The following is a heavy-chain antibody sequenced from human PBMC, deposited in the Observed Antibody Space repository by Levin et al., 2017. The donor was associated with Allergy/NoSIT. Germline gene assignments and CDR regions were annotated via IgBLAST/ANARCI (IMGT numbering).Heavy chain of an antibody. J-gene: IGHJ5*02. CDR2: MNPNSGNT. CDR3: AREYSSSWYDQTTSNWFDP. Sequence: GGSLRLSCKASGYTFTSYDINWVRQATGQGLEWMGWMNPNSGNTGYAQKFQGRVTMTRNTSISTAYMELSSLRSEDTAVYYCAREYSSSWYDQTTSNWFDPWGQGTLVTVSS. V-gene: IGHV1-8*01. CDR1: GYTFTSYD. D-gene: IGHD6-13*01.